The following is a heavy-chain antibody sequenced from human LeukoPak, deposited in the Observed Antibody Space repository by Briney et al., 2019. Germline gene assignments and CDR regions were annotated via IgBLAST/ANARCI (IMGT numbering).Heavy chain of an antibody. CDR3: AKDREYYDFWSGYIAFDY. V-gene: IGHV3-23*01. CDR2: ISGSSGST. Sequence: GGSLRLSCAASGFTFSSYAMSWVRQAPGKGLEWVSAISGSSGSTYYADSVKGRFTISRDNSKNTLYLQMNSLRAEDTAVYYCAKDREYYDFWSGYIAFDYWGQGTLVTVSS. D-gene: IGHD3-3*01. J-gene: IGHJ4*02. CDR1: GFTFSSYA.